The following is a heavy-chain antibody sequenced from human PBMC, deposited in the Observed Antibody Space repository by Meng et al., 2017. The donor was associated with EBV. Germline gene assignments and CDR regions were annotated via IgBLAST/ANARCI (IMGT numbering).Heavy chain of an antibody. CDR3: AEGRGTFDY. CDR2: VNHAGRT. J-gene: IGHJ4*02. V-gene: IGHV4-34*01. CDR1: VESFSGYY. Sequence: QIPLQQWGAGMLTPSETPSLTCGLSVESFSGYYCSWVRQSPGKGLEWIGEVNHAGRTNFNPSLKSRVSISLDTSKNQFSLKLNSVTVADTAVYYCAEGRGTFDYWGRGTLVTVSS.